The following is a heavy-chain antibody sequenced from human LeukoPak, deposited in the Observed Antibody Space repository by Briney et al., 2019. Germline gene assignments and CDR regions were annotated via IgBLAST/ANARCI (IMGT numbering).Heavy chain of an antibody. CDR1: GFTFSGYW. V-gene: IGHV3-7*01. CDR2: IRQDGFEK. Sequence: GGSLRLSCEASGFTFSGYWMSWVRQAPGKGLEWVANIRQDGFEKYYVDSVKGRFTVSRDNVKNSLYLQMNSLRAEDTAVYYCAKDLHYGSADYWGQGTLVTVSS. CDR3: AKDLHYGSADY. J-gene: IGHJ4*02. D-gene: IGHD3-10*01.